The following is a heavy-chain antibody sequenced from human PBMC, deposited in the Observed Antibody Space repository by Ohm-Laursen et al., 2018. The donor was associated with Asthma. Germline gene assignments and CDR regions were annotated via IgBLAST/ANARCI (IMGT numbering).Heavy chain of an antibody. V-gene: IGHV3-74*01. CDR3: ARDLNSYFDY. CDR1: GVTVSSNY. Sequence: SLRLSCAVSGVTVSSNYMSWVRQAPGKGLMWVSTIKSDGSSTRYADSVKGRFTISRDNAKNTLYLQMNSLRAEDTAVYYCARDLNSYFDYWGQGTLVTVSS. CDR2: IKSDGSST. J-gene: IGHJ4*02.